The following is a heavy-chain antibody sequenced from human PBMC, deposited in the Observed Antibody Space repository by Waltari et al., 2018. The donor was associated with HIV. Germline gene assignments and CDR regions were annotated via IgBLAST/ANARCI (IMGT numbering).Heavy chain of an antibody. CDR2: IKQDGSEK. Sequence: EVQLVESGGGLVQPGGSLRLSCAASGFTFSSSWMSWVRQAPGKGLGGVANIKQDGSEKYYVDAVKGRFTISRDNTKNSLYLQMTTLRADDTAVYFCASGNNFDYWGQGTLVTVSS. V-gene: IGHV3-7*01. J-gene: IGHJ4*02. CDR3: ASGNNFDY. CDR1: GFTFSSSW.